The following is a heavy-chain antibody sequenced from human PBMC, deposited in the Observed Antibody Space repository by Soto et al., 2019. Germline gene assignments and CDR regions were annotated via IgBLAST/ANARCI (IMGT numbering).Heavy chain of an antibody. V-gene: IGHV3-23*01. J-gene: IGHJ3*02. CDR1: GFTFNNYV. CDR2: TSASGVTT. Sequence: GGSLRLSCAVSGFTFNNYVLTWVRQAPGKGLEWVSSTSASGVTTFYADSVKGRFTISTDDSSNIMYLQMNSLRAEDTAVYYCTKDRYMLTFGGVIVHDAFDIWGRGTMVTVSS. CDR3: TKDRYMLTFGGVIVHDAFDI. D-gene: IGHD3-16*02.